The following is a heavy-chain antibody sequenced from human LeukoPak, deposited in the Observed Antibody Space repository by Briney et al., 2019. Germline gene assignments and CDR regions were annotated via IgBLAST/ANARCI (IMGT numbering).Heavy chain of an antibody. Sequence: GGSLRLSCAASGFTFSSYTMNWVRQAPGKGLEWVSCISSSSTNIYYADSVKGRFTISRDNAKNSLYLQMNSLRAEDTAVYYCARVEQFTMVRGVTTDYWGQGTLVTVSS. CDR3: ARVEQFTMVRGVTTDY. CDR2: ISSSSTNI. CDR1: GFTFSSYT. D-gene: IGHD3-10*01. V-gene: IGHV3-21*01. J-gene: IGHJ4*02.